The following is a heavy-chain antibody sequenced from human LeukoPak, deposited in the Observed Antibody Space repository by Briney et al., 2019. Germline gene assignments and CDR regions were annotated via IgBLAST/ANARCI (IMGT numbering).Heavy chain of an antibody. V-gene: IGHV1-46*01. CDR1: GYTFTSYY. J-gene: IGHJ4*02. D-gene: IGHD3-22*01. CDR2: INPSGGST. CDR3: ARESAVGSSGYEG. Sequence: GASVKVSCKASGYTFTSYYMHWVRQAPGQGLEWMGIINPSGGSTSYAQRFQGRVTMTRDMSTSTVYMELSSLRSEDTAVYYCARESAVGSSGYEGWGQGTLVTVSS.